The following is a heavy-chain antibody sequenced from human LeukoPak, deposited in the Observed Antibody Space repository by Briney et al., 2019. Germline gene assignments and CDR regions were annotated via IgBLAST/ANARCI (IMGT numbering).Heavy chain of an antibody. Sequence: ASVNVSCKASGYTFTSYGISWVRQAPGQGLEWMGIINPSGGSTSYAQKLQGRVTMTTDTSTSTAYMELRSLRSDDTAVYYCARDSRGLFDYWGQGTLVTVSS. D-gene: IGHD6-19*01. V-gene: IGHV1-18*01. CDR1: GYTFTSYG. CDR3: ARDSRGLFDY. CDR2: INPSGGST. J-gene: IGHJ4*02.